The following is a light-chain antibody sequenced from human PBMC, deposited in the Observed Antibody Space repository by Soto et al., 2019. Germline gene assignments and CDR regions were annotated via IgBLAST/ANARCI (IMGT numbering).Light chain of an antibody. CDR1: QSVSSN. Sequence: EMVMTQSPATLSVSPGERATLSCRASQSVSSNLAWYQQKPGQAPRLLIYGASTRATGIPARFSGSGSGTEFTLTISGLQSEDFAVYYCQQYNNWPPYTFGQGTKLESK. CDR2: GAS. V-gene: IGKV3-15*01. J-gene: IGKJ2*01. CDR3: QQYNNWPPYT.